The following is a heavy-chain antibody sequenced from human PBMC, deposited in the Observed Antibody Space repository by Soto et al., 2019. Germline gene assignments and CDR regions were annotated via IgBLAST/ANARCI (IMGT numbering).Heavy chain of an antibody. Sequence: QVQLVQSGAEVKKPGSSVKVSCKASGGTFRSYAISWVRQAPGQGLEWMGGIIHNCGTANYAQKFQGRVTITADESTSTAYMELSSLRSEDTVVYYCARDGGVYDYSPFDYWGQGTLVTVSS. D-gene: IGHD4-4*01. J-gene: IGHJ4*02. CDR1: GGTFRSYA. V-gene: IGHV1-69*12. CDR2: IIHNCGTA. CDR3: ARDGGVYDYSPFDY.